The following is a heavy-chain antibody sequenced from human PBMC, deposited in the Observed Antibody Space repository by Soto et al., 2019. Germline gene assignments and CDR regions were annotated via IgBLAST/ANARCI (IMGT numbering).Heavy chain of an antibody. Sequence: QVQLQESGPGQVKPSETLSLTCTVSGGSIKTHYWSWIRQPPGKGLEWIGLVFYSGTPIKNPSLKGRVTMSIDTPKSQFSLKLTSATAADTAVYYCARGSRFGAARPGLFTYWGQGTLVIVSS. CDR1: GGSIKTHY. D-gene: IGHD3-16*01. CDR2: VFYSGTP. J-gene: IGHJ4*02. V-gene: IGHV4-59*11. CDR3: ARGSRFGAARPGLFTY.